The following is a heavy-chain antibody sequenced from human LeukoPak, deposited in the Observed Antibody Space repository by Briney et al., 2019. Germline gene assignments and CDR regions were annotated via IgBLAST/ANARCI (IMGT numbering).Heavy chain of an antibody. Sequence: GGSLRLSCAASGFTVSSNYMSWVRQAPGKGLEWVSVIYSGGSTYYADSVKGRFTISRDNSKNTLYLQMNSRRGEDTAVYYCARESGQQLLVQTHYFDYWGQGTLVTVSS. CDR1: GFTVSSNY. V-gene: IGHV3-66*01. CDR2: IYSGGST. CDR3: ARESGQQLLVQTHYFDY. D-gene: IGHD6-19*01. J-gene: IGHJ4*02.